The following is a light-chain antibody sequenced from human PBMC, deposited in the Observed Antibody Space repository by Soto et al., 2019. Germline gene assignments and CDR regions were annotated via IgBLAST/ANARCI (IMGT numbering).Light chain of an antibody. CDR2: DAS. J-gene: IGKJ4*01. CDR1: QSISRW. Sequence: DIQMNQSPSTLSATVGDRVTITCRASQSISRWLAWYQQQPGKVPKLLIYDASNLQSGVPSRFSGSESGTDFTLVFSSLQPEDFATYYCPLPNTHPITSGAGTKLDIK. V-gene: IGKV1-5*01. CDR3: PLPNTHPIT.